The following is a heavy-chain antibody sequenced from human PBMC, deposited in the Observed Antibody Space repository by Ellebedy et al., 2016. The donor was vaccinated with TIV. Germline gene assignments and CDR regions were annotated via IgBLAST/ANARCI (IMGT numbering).Heavy chain of an antibody. J-gene: IGHJ4*02. D-gene: IGHD1-7*01. CDR2: FYYTGST. Sequence: SETLSLTXTVSGDSISSYFWSWIRQPPDKGLEWIGHFYYTGSTNYNPSLKSRVAISGDTSKNQFSLHLSSVTAADAAVYFCARGSRLTGTRCSDYWGQGTLVTVSS. CDR1: GDSISSYF. V-gene: IGHV4-59*12. CDR3: ARGSRLTGTRCSDY.